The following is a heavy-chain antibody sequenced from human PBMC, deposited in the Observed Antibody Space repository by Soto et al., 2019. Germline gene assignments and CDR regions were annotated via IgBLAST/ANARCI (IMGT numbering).Heavy chain of an antibody. D-gene: IGHD4-17*01. CDR3: ARVNYGDYYYGMDV. V-gene: IGHV4-59*01. CDR2: ISYTGSA. Sequence: PSETLSLTCTVSGGSINYSYWTWIRQPPGKGLEWIGYISYTGSANYNASLKSRLTISVDTSKNQFSLKLSSVTAADTVLYYCARVNYGDYYYGMDVWGQGTTVTVSS. CDR1: GGSINYSY. J-gene: IGHJ6*02.